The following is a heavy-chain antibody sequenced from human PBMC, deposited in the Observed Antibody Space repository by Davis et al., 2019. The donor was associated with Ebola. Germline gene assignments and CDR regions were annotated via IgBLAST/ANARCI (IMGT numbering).Heavy chain of an antibody. J-gene: IGHJ2*01. CDR1: GDSISHDY. D-gene: IGHD4-17*01. CDR3: ARMPTVTADHWYFDL. V-gene: IGHV4-59*01. Sequence: SETLSLTCTVSGDSISHDYWSWIRQPPGKGLEWIGYIYYSGTPTYNPSLMSRVTISVDTSKNQFSLKLTSVTAADTAVYYCARMPTVTADHWYFDLWGRGTLVAVSS. CDR2: IYYSGTP.